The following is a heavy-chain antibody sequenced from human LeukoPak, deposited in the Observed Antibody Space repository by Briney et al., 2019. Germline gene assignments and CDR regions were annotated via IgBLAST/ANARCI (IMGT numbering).Heavy chain of an antibody. CDR2: ISYDGSNK. CDR3: ARDNPAYYYDSSGYYPSFDC. D-gene: IGHD3-22*01. CDR1: GFTFSSYA. J-gene: IGHJ4*02. V-gene: IGHV3-30-3*01. Sequence: GGSLRLSCAASGFTFSSYAMHWVRQAPGKGLEWVAVISYDGSNKYYADSVKGRFTISRDNSKNTLYLQMNSLRAEDTAVYYCARDNPAYYYDSSGYYPSFDCWGQGTLVTVSS.